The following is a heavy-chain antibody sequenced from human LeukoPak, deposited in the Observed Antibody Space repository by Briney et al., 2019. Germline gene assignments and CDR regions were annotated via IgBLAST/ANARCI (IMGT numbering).Heavy chain of an antibody. CDR3: TRRGSSGYLDY. J-gene: IGHJ4*02. Sequence: GGSLRLPCAASGFTFSGSAMHWVRQASGKGLEWVGRIRSKANSYATAYAASVKGRFTISRDDSKNTAYLQMNSLKTEDTAVYYCTRRGSSGYLDYWGQGTLVTVSS. V-gene: IGHV3-73*01. CDR2: IRSKANSYAT. CDR1: GFTFSGSA. D-gene: IGHD3-22*01.